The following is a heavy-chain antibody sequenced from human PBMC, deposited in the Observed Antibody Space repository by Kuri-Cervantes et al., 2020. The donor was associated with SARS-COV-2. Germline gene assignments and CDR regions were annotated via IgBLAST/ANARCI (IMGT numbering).Heavy chain of an antibody. CDR2: IYYSGST. J-gene: IGHJ3*02. CDR1: GGSVSSGSYY. CDR3: ARPNIKQWLVLFGTGSAFDI. V-gene: IGHV4-61*01. Sequence: SETLSLTCTVSGGSVSSGSYYWSWIRQPPGKGLEWIGYIYYSGSTNYNPSLKSRVTISVDTSKNQFSLKLSSVTAADTAVYYCARPNIKQWLVLFGTGSAFDIWGQGTMVTVSS. D-gene: IGHD6-19*01.